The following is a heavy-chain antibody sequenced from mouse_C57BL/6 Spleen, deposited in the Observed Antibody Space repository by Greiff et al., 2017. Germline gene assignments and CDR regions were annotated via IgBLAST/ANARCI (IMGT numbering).Heavy chain of an antibody. Sequence: EVKLVESGPGLAKPSQTLSLTCSVSGYSITSDYWTWVRKFPGNKLECMGYISYSGSTDYNPSLKSRISITRDTSKNQYYLQLNSVTTEYTATYYSTRSAYDCYSYYYAMDYWGQGTSVTVSS. CDR2: ISYSGST. D-gene: IGHD2-3*01. CDR1: GYSITSDY. CDR3: TRSAYDCYSYYYAMDY. V-gene: IGHV3-8*01. J-gene: IGHJ4*01.